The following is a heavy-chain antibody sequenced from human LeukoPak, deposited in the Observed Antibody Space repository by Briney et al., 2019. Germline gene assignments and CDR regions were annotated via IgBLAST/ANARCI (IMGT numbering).Heavy chain of an antibody. CDR2: ISGTGGRT. V-gene: IGHV3-23*01. CDR3: ARDVQYYYDSSGYYSPFDY. J-gene: IGHJ4*02. CDR1: GFTFSTYA. D-gene: IGHD3-22*01. Sequence: GGSLRLSCAASGFTFSTYAMTWVRQAPGKGLEWVSDISGTGGRTYYADSVKGRFTISRDNSKNTVDLLMNSLRAEDTAIYYCARDVQYYYDSSGYYSPFDYWRQGTLVTVSS.